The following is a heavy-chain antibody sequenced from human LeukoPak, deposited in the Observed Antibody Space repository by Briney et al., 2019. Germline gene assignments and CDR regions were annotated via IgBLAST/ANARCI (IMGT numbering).Heavy chain of an antibody. CDR1: GGSISSSSYY. V-gene: IGHV4-39*01. D-gene: IGHD1-26*01. J-gene: IGHJ5*02. CDR2: IYYSGST. Sequence: SETLSLTCTVSGGSISSSSYYWGWIRQPPGKGLEWIGSIYYSGSTYYNPSLKSRVTISVDTSKNQFSLKLSSVTAADTAVYYCATHSGSYYDRAYNWFDPWGQGTLVTVSS. CDR3: ATHSGSYYDRAYNWFDP.